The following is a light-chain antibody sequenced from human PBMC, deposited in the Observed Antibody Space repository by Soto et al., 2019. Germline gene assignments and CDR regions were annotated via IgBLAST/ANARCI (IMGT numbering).Light chain of an antibody. V-gene: IGKV3-15*01. J-gene: IGKJ1*01. Sequence: ETVMTQSPATLSVSPGERATLSCRASQSVSNNLAWYHQKPGQAPRLLIYSASIRATGIPARFSGSGSGTEFTLTISSLQSEDFAVYYCQRYYNWPRTFGQGTKVDIK. CDR2: SAS. CDR1: QSVSNN. CDR3: QRYYNWPRT.